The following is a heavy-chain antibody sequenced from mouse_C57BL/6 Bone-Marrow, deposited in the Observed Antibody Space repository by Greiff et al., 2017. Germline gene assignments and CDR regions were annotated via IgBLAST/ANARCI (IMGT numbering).Heavy chain of an antibody. J-gene: IGHJ2*01. CDR2: IYPGSGST. V-gene: IGHV1-55*01. CDR3: ARVDDGYDYFDY. Sequence: QVQLQQPGAELVKPGASVKMSCKASGYTFTSYWITWVKQRPGQGLEWIGDIYPGSGSTNYNEKFKSKATLTVDTSSSTAYMQLSSLTSEDSAVYYCARVDDGYDYFDYWGQGTTLTVSS. D-gene: IGHD2-3*01. CDR1: GYTFTSYW.